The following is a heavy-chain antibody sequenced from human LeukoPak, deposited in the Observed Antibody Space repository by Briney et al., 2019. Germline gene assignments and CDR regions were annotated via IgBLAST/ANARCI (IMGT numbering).Heavy chain of an antibody. CDR3: AGIAAANRYWYFDL. CDR1: GGSISGSSYY. CDR2: IYYSGST. D-gene: IGHD6-13*01. V-gene: IGHV4-39*01. Sequence: SETLSLTCTVSGGSISGSSYYWGWIRQPPGKGLEWIGSIYYSGSTYYNPSLKSRVTISVDTSKNQFSLKLSSVTAADTAVYYCAGIAAANRYWYFDLWGRGTLVTVSS. J-gene: IGHJ2*01.